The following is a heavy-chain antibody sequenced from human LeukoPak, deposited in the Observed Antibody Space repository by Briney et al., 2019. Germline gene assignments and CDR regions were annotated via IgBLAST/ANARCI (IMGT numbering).Heavy chain of an antibody. CDR2: ISGSGGST. Sequence: GGSLRLSCAASGFTFAGYAMSWVRQVPGKGLEWVSAISGSGGSTYYADSVKGRFTISRDNSKNTLYLQMNSLRAEDTAVYYCAKDQGYCSSTSCSGYWGQGTLVTVSS. D-gene: IGHD2-2*01. V-gene: IGHV3-23*01. CDR1: GFTFAGYA. CDR3: AKDQGYCSSTSCSGY. J-gene: IGHJ4*02.